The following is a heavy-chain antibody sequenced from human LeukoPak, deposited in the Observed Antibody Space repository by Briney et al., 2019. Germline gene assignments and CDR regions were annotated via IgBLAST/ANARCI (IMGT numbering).Heavy chain of an antibody. CDR1: GYSINSGYY. CDR2: IYHSGST. D-gene: IGHD3-22*01. J-gene: IGHJ3*02. CDR3: ARLGHYYDSSGYYDAFDI. Sequence: PSETLSLTCAVSGYSINSGYYWGWIRQPPGKGLEWIGSIYHSGSTYYNPSLKSRVTISIDTSKNQFSLKLSSVTAADTAVYYCARLGHYYDSSGYYDAFDIWGQGTMVTVS. V-gene: IGHV4-38-2*01.